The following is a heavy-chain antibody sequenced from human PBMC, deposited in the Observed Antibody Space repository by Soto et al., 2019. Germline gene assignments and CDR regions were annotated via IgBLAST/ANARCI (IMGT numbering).Heavy chain of an antibody. CDR2: ISYDGSNK. V-gene: IGHV3-30*18. Sequence: PGGSLRLSCAASGFTFSSYGMHWVRQAPGKGLEWVAVISYDGSNKYYADSVKGRFTISRDNSKNTLYLQMNSLRAEDTAVYYCAKELTPEPGGWPADYWGQGTLVTVSS. CDR1: GFTFSSYG. CDR3: AKELTPEPGGWPADY. J-gene: IGHJ4*02. D-gene: IGHD4-17*01.